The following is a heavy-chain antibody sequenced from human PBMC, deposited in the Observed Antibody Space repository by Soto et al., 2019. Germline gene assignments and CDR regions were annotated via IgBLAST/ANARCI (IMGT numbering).Heavy chain of an antibody. CDR1: GGTFSSYA. CDR3: ARVSFEGSGSYYGATPDYYYGMDV. V-gene: IGHV1-69*13. CDR2: IIPIFGTA. J-gene: IGHJ6*01. Sequence: ASVKVSCKASGGTFSSYAISCVRQAPGQGLEWMGGIIPIFGTANYAQKFQGRVTITADESTSTAYMELSSLRSEDTAVYYCARVSFEGSGSYYGATPDYYYGMDVWGQGTTVTVSS. D-gene: IGHD3-10*01.